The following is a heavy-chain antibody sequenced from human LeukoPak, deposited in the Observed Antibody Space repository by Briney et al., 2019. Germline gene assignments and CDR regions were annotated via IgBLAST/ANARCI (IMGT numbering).Heavy chain of an antibody. Sequence: GGSLRLSCAVSGFTFRSFWMHWVRQAPGKGLLWVSRINSDRTSTTYADSVNGRFTISRDNAKNTVYLHMNSLRAEDTAMYYCARTLGVPSAFDPWGQGPLVSVSS. CDR2: INSDRTST. D-gene: IGHD2-2*01. V-gene: IGHV3-74*01. J-gene: IGHJ5*02. CDR1: GFTFRSFW. CDR3: ARTLGVPSAFDP.